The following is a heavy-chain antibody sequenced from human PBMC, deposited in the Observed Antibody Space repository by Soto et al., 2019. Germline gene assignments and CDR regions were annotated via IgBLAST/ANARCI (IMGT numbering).Heavy chain of an antibody. V-gene: IGHV1-8*01. Sequence: ASVKVSCKASGYTFTSYDINWVRQATGQGLEWMGWMNPNSGNTGYAQKFQGRVTMTRNTSISTAYMELSSLRSEDTAVYYCARGYKYRRFDYYMDVWGKGTTVTVSS. CDR3: ARGYKYRRFDYYMDV. D-gene: IGHD1-20*01. CDR1: GYTFTSYD. CDR2: MNPNSGNT. J-gene: IGHJ6*03.